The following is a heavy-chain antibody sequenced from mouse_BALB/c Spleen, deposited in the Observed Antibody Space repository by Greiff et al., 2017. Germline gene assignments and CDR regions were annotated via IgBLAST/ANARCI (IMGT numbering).Heavy chain of an antibody. J-gene: IGHJ3*01. CDR2: ISSGGSYT. CDR1: GFTFSSYT. V-gene: IGHV5-6-4*01. Sequence: EVQLVESGGGLVKPGGSLKLSCAASGFTFSSYTMSWVRQTPEKRLEWVATISSGGSYTYYPDSVKGRFTISRDNAKNTLYLQMSSLKSEDTAMYYCTRGQLGRIFAYWGQGTLVTVSA. CDR3: TRGQLGRIFAY. D-gene: IGHD4-1*02.